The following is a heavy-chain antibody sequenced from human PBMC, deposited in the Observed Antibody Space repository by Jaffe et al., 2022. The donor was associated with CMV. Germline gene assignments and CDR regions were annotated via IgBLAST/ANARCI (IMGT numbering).Heavy chain of an antibody. Sequence: EVQLVESGGGLVKPGGSLRLSCAASGFTFSSYSMNWVRQAPGKGLEWVSSISSSSSYIYYADSVKGRFTISRDNAKNSLYLQMNSLRAEDTAVYYCARGGVKGEKAYWYFDLWGRGTLVTVSS. V-gene: IGHV3-21*01. CDR1: GFTFSSYS. CDR2: ISSSSSYI. J-gene: IGHJ2*01. D-gene: IGHD3-10*01. CDR3: ARGGVKGEKAYWYFDL.